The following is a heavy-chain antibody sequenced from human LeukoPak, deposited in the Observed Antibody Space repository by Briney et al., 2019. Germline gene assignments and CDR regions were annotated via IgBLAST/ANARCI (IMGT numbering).Heavy chain of an antibody. CDR2: LYYDGRT. V-gene: IGHV4-39*01. D-gene: IGHD1-26*01. Sequence: GSLRLSCAASGFTFRSYWMSWVRQPPGKGLEWIGSLYYDGRTYYNPSLESRLTIPVDTSNNQFSVKLTSVTATDTAVYYCARRRGKWDVNWFDPWGQGTLVTVSS. CDR1: GFTFRSYW. CDR3: ARRRGKWDVNWFDP. J-gene: IGHJ5*02.